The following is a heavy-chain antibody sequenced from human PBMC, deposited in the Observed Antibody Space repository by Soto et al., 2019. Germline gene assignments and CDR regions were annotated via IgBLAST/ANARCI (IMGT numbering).Heavy chain of an antibody. CDR1: GESLSGYY. CDR3: ARSLQFPY. V-gene: IGHV4-34*01. J-gene: IGHJ4*02. Sequence: QVQLQQWGTGLLKPSETLSLTCAVYGESLSGYYWSWIRQPPGKGLEWIGEISHSGSTNYNPSLKSRVTISVDTSKNQFSLNLSSVTAADTAVYYCARSLQFPYWGQGTLVTVSS. CDR2: ISHSGST.